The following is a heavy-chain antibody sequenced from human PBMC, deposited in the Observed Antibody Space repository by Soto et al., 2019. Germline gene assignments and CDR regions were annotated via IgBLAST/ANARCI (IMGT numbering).Heavy chain of an antibody. D-gene: IGHD4-4*01. CDR2: VFYSGNT. Sequence: QVQLQESGPGLVKPSETLSLTCTVSGVSSSTYYWTWIRQPPGKGLEWIGQVFYSGNTNYNPSLKSRVTISVDASRNQFSLRLSSVTAADTAMYYCASRDYNDALDIWGQGTLVTVSS. CDR1: GVSSSTYY. CDR3: ASRDYNDALDI. V-gene: IGHV4-59*01. J-gene: IGHJ3*02.